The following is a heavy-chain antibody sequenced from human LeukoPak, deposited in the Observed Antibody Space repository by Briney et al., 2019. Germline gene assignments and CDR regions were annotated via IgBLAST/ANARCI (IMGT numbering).Heavy chain of an antibody. J-gene: IGHJ4*02. Sequence: PSETLSLTCTVSGGSISSYYWSWIRQPPGKGLEWIGYIYYGGSTNYNPSLKSRVTISVDTSKNQFSLKLSSVTAADTAVYYCARHLAHGDSGYTSLFDYWGQGTLVTVSS. CDR3: ARHLAHGDSGYTSLFDY. V-gene: IGHV4-59*08. D-gene: IGHD3-22*01. CDR2: IYYGGST. CDR1: GGSISSYY.